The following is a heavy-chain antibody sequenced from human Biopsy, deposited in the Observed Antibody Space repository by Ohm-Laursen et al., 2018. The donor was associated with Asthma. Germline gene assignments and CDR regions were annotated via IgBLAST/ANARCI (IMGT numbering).Heavy chain of an antibody. CDR1: GYTFINYA. CDR3: ARIKIRIGAGTDRYFDL. V-gene: IGHV1-2*06. CDR2: IDPNSGGT. J-gene: IGHJ2*01. Sequence: GASVKVSCKASGYTFINYAIHWVRQAPGQRLEWVGRIDPNSGGTNYAQKFLGRVTMTRDTSVNTAFMVLSRLRSDDTAVYYCARIKIRIGAGTDRYFDLWGRGTLVTVSS. D-gene: IGHD3-16*01.